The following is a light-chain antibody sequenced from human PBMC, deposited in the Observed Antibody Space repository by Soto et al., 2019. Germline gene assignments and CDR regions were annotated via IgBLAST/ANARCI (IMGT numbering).Light chain of an antibody. Sequence: DIQKIKSPSSLSAFVGVRDTITCRASQSISTYLKWYQQKPGKAPKLLIYAASTLQSGVPSRFSGSGSGTDFTLTISSLQPEDFATYYCQQSYSSPPAFGQGTRLEIK. CDR2: AAS. V-gene: IGKV1-39*01. J-gene: IGKJ5*01. CDR1: QSISTY. CDR3: QQSYSSPPA.